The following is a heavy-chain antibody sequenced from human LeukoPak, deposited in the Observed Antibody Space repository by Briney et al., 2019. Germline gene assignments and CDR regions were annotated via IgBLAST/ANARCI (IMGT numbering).Heavy chain of an antibody. J-gene: IGHJ4*02. D-gene: IGHD3-10*01. CDR1: GFIFSDYS. V-gene: IGHV3-11*03. Sequence: GGSLGLSCAASGFIFSDYSMSWIRQAPGKGLEWVSYISTHSTYTHYADSVRGRFTISRDNAKNSLYLRMNSLRAEDTAVYYCATYYYASGSSDWGQGTLVTVSS. CDR2: ISTHSTYT. CDR3: ATYYYASGSSD.